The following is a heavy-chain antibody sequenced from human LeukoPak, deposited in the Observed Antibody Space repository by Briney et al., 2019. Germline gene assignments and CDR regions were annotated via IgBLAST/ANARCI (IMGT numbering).Heavy chain of an antibody. CDR2: IYYSGST. Sequence: SETLSLTCTVSGGSISSYYGSWIRQPPGKGLEWIGYIYYSGSTNYNPSLKSRVTISVDTSKNQFSLKLSSVTAADTAVYYCARDDILTGIDYWGQGTLVTVSS. J-gene: IGHJ4*02. CDR3: ARDDILTGIDY. D-gene: IGHD3-9*01. V-gene: IGHV4-59*01. CDR1: GGSISSYY.